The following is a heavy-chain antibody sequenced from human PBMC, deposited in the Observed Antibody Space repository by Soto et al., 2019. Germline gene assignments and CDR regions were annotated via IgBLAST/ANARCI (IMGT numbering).Heavy chain of an antibody. Sequence: QLQLVQSAAEVKKPGASARVSCKAYGYPFIKYGISWIRQAPEQGLEWMEWIKVDSGYTNYAQKLQGRVTMTPDTSSDTAFMELRSLSNDDTAVYFCATSFVTVFDPWGQGTLVSVSS. CDR2: IKVDSGYT. D-gene: IGHD3-16*02. J-gene: IGHJ5*02. CDR3: ATSFVTVFDP. V-gene: IGHV1-18*04. CDR1: GYPFIKYG.